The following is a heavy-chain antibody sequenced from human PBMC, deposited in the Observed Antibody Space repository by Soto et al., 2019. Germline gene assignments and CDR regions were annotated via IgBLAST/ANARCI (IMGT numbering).Heavy chain of an antibody. V-gene: IGHV3-53*01. J-gene: IGHJ4*02. CDR3: SGGGRSYSLDY. CDR1: GFTVSSNY. Sequence: EVQVVESGGGLIQPGGSLRLSCAASGFTVSSNYMTWVRQAPGKGLECVSVIYSGGNTDYADSVKGRFTISRDNAKNTLYLEMNSLRGEDKGVYFCSGGGRSYSLDYWGQGTLVTVSS. D-gene: IGHD3-16*01. CDR2: IYSGGNT.